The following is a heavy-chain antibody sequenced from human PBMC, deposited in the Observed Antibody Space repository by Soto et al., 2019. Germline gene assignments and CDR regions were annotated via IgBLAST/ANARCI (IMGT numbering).Heavy chain of an antibody. CDR1: GGTFSSYA. V-gene: IGHV1-69*13. CDR2: IIAIFGNA. J-gene: IGHJ5*02. D-gene: IGHD2-15*01. Sequence: ASVKVSCKASGGTFSSYAISWVRQAPGQGLEWMGGIIAIFGNANYAQKFQGRVTITADESTSTAYMELSSLRSEDTAVYYCATGSSLYNWFDPWGQGTLVTVSS. CDR3: ATGSSLYNWFDP.